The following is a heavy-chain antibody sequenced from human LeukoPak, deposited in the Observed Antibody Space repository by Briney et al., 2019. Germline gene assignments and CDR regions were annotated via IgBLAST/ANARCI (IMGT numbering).Heavy chain of an antibody. CDR1: GFTFSNAW. Sequence: GGSLRLSCAASGFTFSNAWMSWVRQAPGKGLEWVGLIKSKSDGGTTDYAAPVRGRFSTSRDDSKNTLYLQMNSLKTEDTAVYYCTTGAAGQWGQGTLVTVSS. V-gene: IGHV3-15*01. D-gene: IGHD6-13*01. J-gene: IGHJ4*02. CDR3: TTGAAGQ. CDR2: IKSKSDGGTT.